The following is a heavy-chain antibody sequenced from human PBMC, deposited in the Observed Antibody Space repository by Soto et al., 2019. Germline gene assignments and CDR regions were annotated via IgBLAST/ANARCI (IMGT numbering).Heavy chain of an antibody. V-gene: IGHV6-1*01. CDR1: GDSVSIYSGA. CDR2: TYYRSKWYY. J-gene: IGHJ4*02. CDR3: ANDPGYSLVY. D-gene: IGHD5-12*01. Sequence: SQTLSLTCVISGDSVSIYSGALNWIRQSPSRGLEWLGRTYYRSKWYYDYAESVKSRIIISVDTSKNQFSLQLNSVTPEDAAVYYCANDPGYSLVYWGQGIQFTVSS.